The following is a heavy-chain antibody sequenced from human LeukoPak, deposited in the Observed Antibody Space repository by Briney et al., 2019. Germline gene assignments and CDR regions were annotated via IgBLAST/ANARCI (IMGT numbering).Heavy chain of an antibody. J-gene: IGHJ6*02. D-gene: IGHD6-6*01. CDR3: ARDIGRQLGYYYGMDV. CDR2: IRYDGSNK. CDR1: GFMFSSYG. Sequence: GGSLRLSCAASGFMFSSYGMHWVRQAPGKGLEWVAFIRYDGSNKYYADSVKGRFTVSRDNSKNTLYLQMNSLRAEDTVVYYCARDIGRQLGYYYGMDVWGQGTTVTVSS. V-gene: IGHV3-30*02.